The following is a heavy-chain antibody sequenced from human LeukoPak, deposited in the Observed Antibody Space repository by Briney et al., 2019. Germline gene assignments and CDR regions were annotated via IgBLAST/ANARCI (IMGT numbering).Heavy chain of an antibody. Sequence: SETLSLTCTVSGGSISSYYWSWIRQPPGKGLEWIGYIYYSGSTNYNPSLKGRVTISVDTSKNQFSLKLSSVTAADTAVYYCARGTYSGSYSALDYWGQGTLVTVSS. J-gene: IGHJ4*02. V-gene: IGHV4-59*01. CDR3: ARGTYSGSYSALDY. CDR1: GGSISSYY. CDR2: IYYSGST. D-gene: IGHD1-26*01.